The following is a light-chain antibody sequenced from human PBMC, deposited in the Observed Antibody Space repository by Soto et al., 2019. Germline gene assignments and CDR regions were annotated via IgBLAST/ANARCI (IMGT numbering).Light chain of an antibody. Sequence: EILLTQSPGTLSLSGGEIATLSWRASQSVSSSYLAWYQQKPGQAPRLLIYGVSGRATGIPARFSGSGSGTEFTLTISSLQSEDSAVYFCQQYSERPLTFGQGTRLEIK. J-gene: IGKJ5*01. CDR2: GVS. CDR3: QQYSERPLT. CDR1: QSVSSSY. V-gene: IGKV3-20*01.